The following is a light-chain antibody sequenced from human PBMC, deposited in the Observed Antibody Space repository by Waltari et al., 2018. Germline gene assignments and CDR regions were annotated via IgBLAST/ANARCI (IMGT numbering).Light chain of an antibody. V-gene: IGKV1-5*03. J-gene: IGKJ4*01. CDR2: KAS. CDR1: QSIITW. CDR3: QQYSKYPLT. Sequence: DIQMTQSQSTLSASVVDRVTISCRASQSIITWLAWYQQKPGKAPKLLVYKASSLESGVPSRFSGSGSGTEFTLTISSLQADDFVTYYCQQYSKYPLTCGGGTKLEI.